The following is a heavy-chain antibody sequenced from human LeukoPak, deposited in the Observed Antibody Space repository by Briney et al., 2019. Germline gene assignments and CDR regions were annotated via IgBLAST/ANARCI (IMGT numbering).Heavy chain of an antibody. J-gene: IGHJ4*02. Sequence: ASVKVSCKASGYTFTSYAMHWVRQAPGQRLEWMGWINAGNGNTKYSQEFQGRVTITRDTSASTAYMELSSLRSEDMAVYYCARGDTYYYDSSGLGYWGQGTLVTVSS. V-gene: IGHV1-3*03. CDR2: INAGNGNT. CDR3: ARGDTYYYDSSGLGY. D-gene: IGHD3-22*01. CDR1: GYTFTSYA.